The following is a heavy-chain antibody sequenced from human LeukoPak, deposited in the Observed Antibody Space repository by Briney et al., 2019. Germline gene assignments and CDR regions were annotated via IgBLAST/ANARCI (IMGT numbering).Heavy chain of an antibody. CDR2: MNSNSGNT. D-gene: IGHD2-15*01. Sequence: GGSLKGSCKTSSYIYARYAFESVRPATSHGLQWLGIMNSNSGNTGYAQKSQCRVTMTRNSTITTAYMELSSLRSEDTAVYYCARRHGRCSDGSCYYPDYWGQGTLVTVSS. CDR3: ARRHGRCSDGSCYYPDY. J-gene: IGHJ4*02. V-gene: IGHV1-8*01. CDR1: SYIYARYA.